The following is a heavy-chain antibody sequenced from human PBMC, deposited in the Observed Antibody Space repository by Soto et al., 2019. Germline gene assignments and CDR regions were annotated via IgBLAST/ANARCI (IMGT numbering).Heavy chain of an antibody. J-gene: IGHJ4*02. CDR2: IDISGIAI. V-gene: IGHV3-48*03. D-gene: IGHD2-2*01. Sequence: PGGSLRLSCVASLFTFSSYEMNWVRQATGKGLQWVSYIDISGIAIYYADSVKGRFTISRDNAKNSLYLQMNSLRAEDTALYSCARGDASGYWGQGTLVTVSS. CDR1: LFTFSSYE. CDR3: ARGDASGY.